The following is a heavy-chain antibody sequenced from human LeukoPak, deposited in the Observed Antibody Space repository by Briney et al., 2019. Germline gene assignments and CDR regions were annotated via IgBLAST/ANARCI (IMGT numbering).Heavy chain of an antibody. CDR3: ARDSGSWDFDY. Sequence: SETLFLTCTVSGYSISSGYYWGWIRQPPGKGLEWIGSIYHSGSTYYNPSLKSRVTISVDTSKNQFSLKLSSVTAADTAVYYCARDSGSWDFDYWGQGTLVTVSS. CDR1: GYSISSGYY. V-gene: IGHV4-38-2*02. J-gene: IGHJ4*02. D-gene: IGHD1-26*01. CDR2: IYHSGST.